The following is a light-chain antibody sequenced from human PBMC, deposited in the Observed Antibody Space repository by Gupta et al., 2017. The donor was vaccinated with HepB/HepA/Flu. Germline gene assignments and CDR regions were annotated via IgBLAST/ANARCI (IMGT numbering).Light chain of an antibody. V-gene: IGLV4-60*03. J-gene: IGLJ3*02. Sequence: QPVLTQSSSASASLASSVKLTCTLSSGHSTYIIAWHQQQPGRAPRYLMRLEGSGNYNKGGGVPGRFSGCCSGAGPYLTMSCCQSWDDGNYDCETLDSNTRAFDGGTRLSVL. CDR3: ETLDSNTRA. CDR1: SGHSTYI. CDR2: LEGSGNY.